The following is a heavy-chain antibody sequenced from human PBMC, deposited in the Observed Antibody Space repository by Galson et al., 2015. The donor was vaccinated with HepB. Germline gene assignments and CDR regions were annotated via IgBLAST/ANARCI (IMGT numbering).Heavy chain of an antibody. CDR3: ARGGYYDFWSGYYLGPFVY. V-gene: IGHV3-48*02. CDR2: ISSSSSTI. Sequence: SLRLSCAASGFTFSSYSMNWVRQAPGKGLEWVSYISSSSSTIYYADSVKGRFTISRDNAKNSLYLQMNSLRDEDTAVYYCARGGYYDFWSGYYLGPFVYWGQGTLVTVSS. D-gene: IGHD3-3*01. J-gene: IGHJ4*02. CDR1: GFTFSSYS.